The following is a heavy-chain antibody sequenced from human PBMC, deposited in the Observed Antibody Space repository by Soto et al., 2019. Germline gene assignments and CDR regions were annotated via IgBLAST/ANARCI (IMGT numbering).Heavy chain of an antibody. CDR3: AKTPGIVGATGSFDF. J-gene: IGHJ4*02. V-gene: IGHV3-23*01. D-gene: IGHD1-26*01. CDR2: IRASGSST. CDR1: GFTFSSYA. Sequence: GGSLRLSCAASGFTFSSYAMSWVRRAPVKGLEWVSVIRASGSSTYYADSVKGRFTISRDNSKNTLYLQMNSLRAEDTAVYYCAKTPGIVGATGSFDFWGQGTLVTVSS.